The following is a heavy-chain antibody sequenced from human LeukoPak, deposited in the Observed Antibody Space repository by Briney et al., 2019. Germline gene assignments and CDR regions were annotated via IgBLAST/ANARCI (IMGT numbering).Heavy chain of an antibody. CDR2: INPNSGDT. CDR3: ARVSSGWYPIDY. CDR1: GYTFTGYY. D-gene: IGHD6-19*01. Sequence: ASVKVSCKASGYTFTGYYMHWVRQAPGQGLEWMGWINPNSGDTHYAQKFQGRVTMTRDTSISTAYMELSRLRSDDTAVYYCARVSSGWYPIDYWGQGTLVTVSS. V-gene: IGHV1-2*02. J-gene: IGHJ4*02.